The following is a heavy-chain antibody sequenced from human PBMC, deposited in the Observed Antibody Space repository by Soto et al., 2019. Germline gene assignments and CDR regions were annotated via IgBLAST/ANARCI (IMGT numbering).Heavy chain of an antibody. D-gene: IGHD3-22*01. CDR3: ARDVPRYYYDRSGFRGNWFDP. Sequence: ASVKVSCKASGYTFTSYGISWVRQAPGQGLEWMGWISAYNGNTNYAQKLQGRVTMTTDTSTSTAYMELRSLRSDDTAVYYCARDVPRYYYDRSGFRGNWFDPWGQGTLVTVSS. CDR1: GYTFTSYG. J-gene: IGHJ5*02. V-gene: IGHV1-18*01. CDR2: ISAYNGNT.